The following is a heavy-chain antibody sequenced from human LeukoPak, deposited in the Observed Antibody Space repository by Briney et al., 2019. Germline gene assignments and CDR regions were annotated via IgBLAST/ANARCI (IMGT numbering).Heavy chain of an antibody. J-gene: IGHJ4*02. Sequence: PAGSLRLSCAASGFTFSSYWMHWVRQAPGKGLVWVSRINSDGSTINYADSVKGRFTISRDNAKNTLYLQMDRLRAEDTAVYYCTRETVVVATASLVYWGLGTLVTVSS. D-gene: IGHD2-2*01. CDR3: TRETVVVATASLVY. V-gene: IGHV3-74*01. CDR1: GFTFSSYW. CDR2: INSDGSTI.